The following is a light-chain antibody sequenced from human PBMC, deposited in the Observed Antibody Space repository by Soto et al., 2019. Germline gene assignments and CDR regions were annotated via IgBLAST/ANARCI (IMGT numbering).Light chain of an antibody. CDR2: KES. J-gene: IGKJ1*01. CDR3: QQYNSWWP. Sequence: IEMTQSPGARAAPAGGGGTSTCRASQSISSWLAWYTQKPGKDPKLLIYKESSLESGVQSRFSGSGSGTEFTLTLSSLQPEEFATYDCQQYNSWWPVGQGTKVDIK. V-gene: IGKV1-5*03. CDR1: QSISSW.